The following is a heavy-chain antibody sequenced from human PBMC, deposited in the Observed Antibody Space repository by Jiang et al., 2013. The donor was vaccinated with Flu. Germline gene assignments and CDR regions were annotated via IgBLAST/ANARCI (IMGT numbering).Heavy chain of an antibody. CDR3: ARDAGYFASGAYDY. D-gene: IGHD3-3*01. Sequence: VRQAPGQGLEYMGWVSGFNNNAKYARNFQVRVIMTTDTSTNTAYMELRGLRSDDTAIYYCARDAGYFASGAYDYWGQGTLVTVSS. V-gene: IGHV1-18*01. CDR2: VSGFNNNA. J-gene: IGHJ4*02.